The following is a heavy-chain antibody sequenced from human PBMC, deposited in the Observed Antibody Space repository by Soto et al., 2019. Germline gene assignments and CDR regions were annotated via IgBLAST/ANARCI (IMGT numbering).Heavy chain of an antibody. CDR1: GGSISSYY. CDR3: ARHGHSSSFVGY. D-gene: IGHD6-13*01. V-gene: IGHV4-59*01. Sequence: SETLSLTCTVSGGSISSYYWSWIRQPPGKGLEWIGYIYYSGSTNYNPSLKSRVTISVDTSKNQFSLKLSSVTAADTAMYYCARHGHSSSFVGYWGQGTLVTVSS. J-gene: IGHJ4*02. CDR2: IYYSGST.